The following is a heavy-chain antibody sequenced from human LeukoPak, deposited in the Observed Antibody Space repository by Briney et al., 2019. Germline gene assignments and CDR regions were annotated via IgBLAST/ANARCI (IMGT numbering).Heavy chain of an antibody. V-gene: IGHV3-21*04. CDR3: AKGGGATNYYYMDV. Sequence: GGSLRLSCAASGFTFTSYSMNWVRQAPGKGLEWVSSISSSSSHIYYADSVKGRFTISRDNARNSLYLQMNSLRTEDMALYYCAKGGGATNYYYMDVWGKGTTVTVSS. D-gene: IGHD5-24*01. J-gene: IGHJ6*03. CDR2: ISSSSSHI. CDR1: GFTFTSYS.